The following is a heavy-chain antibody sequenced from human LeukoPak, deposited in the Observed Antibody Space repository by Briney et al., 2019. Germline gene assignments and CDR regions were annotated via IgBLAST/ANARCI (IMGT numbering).Heavy chain of an antibody. CDR1: GGSVSTGSYY. D-gene: IGHD3-9*01. CDR3: ARVGKVLRYFDWLFEDAFDI. J-gene: IGHJ3*02. V-gene: IGHV4-61*01. Sequence: SETLSLTCTVSGGSVSTGSYYWIWIRQPPGKGLEWIGYIYYSGSTKYNPSLKSRVTISVDTSKNQFSLKLSSVTAADTAVYYCARVGKVLRYFDWLFEDAFDIWGQGTMVTVSS. CDR2: IYYSGST.